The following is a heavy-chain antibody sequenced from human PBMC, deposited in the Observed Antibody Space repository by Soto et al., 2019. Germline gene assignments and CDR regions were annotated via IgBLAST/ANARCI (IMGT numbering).Heavy chain of an antibody. CDR3: ARDFYDSVGYTWFDS. V-gene: IGHV4-59*01. CDR2: IHNSGTS. CDR1: GDTSTSYY. D-gene: IGHD3-22*01. Sequence: SETLSLTCTVSGDTSTSYYWGWIRQAPGKGLEWIGHIHNSGTSTHNPSLNGRVTISIDMSKKQFSLKLTSVTSADTAVYYCARDFYDSVGYTWFDSWSQGTLVTVSS. J-gene: IGHJ5*01.